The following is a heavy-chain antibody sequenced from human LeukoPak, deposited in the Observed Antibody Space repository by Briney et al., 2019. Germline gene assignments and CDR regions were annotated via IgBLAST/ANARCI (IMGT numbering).Heavy chain of an antibody. J-gene: IGHJ4*02. CDR1: GGSISSYY. CDR2: IYYSGST. D-gene: IGHD3-22*01. CDR3: ARYYYDSSGYDTFDY. V-gene: IGHV4-59*01. Sequence: PSETLSLTCTVSGGSISSYYWSWIRQPPGKGLEWIGYIYYSGSTNYNPSLKSRVTISVDTSKNQFSLKLSSVTAADTAVYYCARYYYDSSGYDTFDYWGQGTLVTVSS.